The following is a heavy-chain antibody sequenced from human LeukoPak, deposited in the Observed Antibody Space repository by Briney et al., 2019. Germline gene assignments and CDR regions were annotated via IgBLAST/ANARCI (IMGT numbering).Heavy chain of an antibody. J-gene: IGHJ6*03. CDR1: GFTVISNY. CDR2: IYSGGNT. Sequence: SGGSLRLSCAASGFTVISNYMSWVRQAPGKGLEWVSVIYSGGNTYYADSVKGRFTISRDNSKNTLYLQMNSLRAEDTAVYYCARAGSSSWFIYYYYMDVWGKGTTVTVSS. CDR3: ARAGSSSWFIYYYYMDV. D-gene: IGHD6-13*01. V-gene: IGHV3-66*02.